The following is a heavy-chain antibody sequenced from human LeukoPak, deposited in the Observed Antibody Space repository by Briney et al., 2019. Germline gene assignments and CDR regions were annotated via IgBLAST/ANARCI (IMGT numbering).Heavy chain of an antibody. D-gene: IGHD1-26*01. V-gene: IGHV3-30*18. Sequence: GGSLRLSCAASGFTFNNYGVHWGRQAPGKGLGWVAVISYDGSNKYYTDSVKGRFTIYRDNSKNTVSLQMNSLRTDDTAVYYCAKAHEKYTGRYWGSYFDSWGQGTLVTVSS. CDR1: GFTFNNYG. J-gene: IGHJ4*02. CDR3: AKAHEKYTGRYWGSYFDS. CDR2: ISYDGSNK.